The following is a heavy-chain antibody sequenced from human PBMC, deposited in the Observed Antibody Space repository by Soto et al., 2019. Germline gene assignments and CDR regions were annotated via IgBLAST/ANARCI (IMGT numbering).Heavy chain of an antibody. CDR1: GFTFSSYW. CDR3: ASWLQTSGWYVLLEGSFDY. D-gene: IGHD6-19*01. V-gene: IGHV3-7*01. J-gene: IGHJ4*02. Sequence: EVQLVESGGGLVQPGGSLRLSCAASGFTFSSYWMTWVRQAPGKGLEWVANIKQDGSAKYYVDSVKGRFTISRDNAKNSLYLQMNSLRAEDTAVYYCASWLQTSGWYVLLEGSFDYWGQGTLVTVSS. CDR2: IKQDGSAK.